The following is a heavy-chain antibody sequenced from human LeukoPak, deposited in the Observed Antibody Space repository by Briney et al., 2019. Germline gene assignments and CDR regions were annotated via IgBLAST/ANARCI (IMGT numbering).Heavy chain of an antibody. CDR2: INHSGST. J-gene: IGHJ4*02. D-gene: IGHD6-6*01. CDR1: GGSFSGYY. CDR3: AREVLSIAARPFDY. Sequence: SETLSLTCAVYGGSFSGYYWSWIRQPPGKGLEWIGEINHSGSTNYNPSLKSRVTISEDTSKNQFSLKLSSVTAADTAVYYCAREVLSIAARPFDYWGQGTLVTVSS. V-gene: IGHV4-34*01.